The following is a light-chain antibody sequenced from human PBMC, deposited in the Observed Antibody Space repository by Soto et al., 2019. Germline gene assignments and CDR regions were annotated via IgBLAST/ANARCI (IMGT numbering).Light chain of an antibody. CDR3: QQANSFTRT. V-gene: IGKV1-12*01. CDR1: QGISSW. Sequence: IQMTQYQSILSASLGDRVTITCGASQGISSWLAWYQQKPGKAPKLLIYAASSLQSGVPSRFSGSGSGTDGTLTISSLKKEDGSTYYCQQANSFTRTFGPGTKVDIK. CDR2: AAS. J-gene: IGKJ3*01.